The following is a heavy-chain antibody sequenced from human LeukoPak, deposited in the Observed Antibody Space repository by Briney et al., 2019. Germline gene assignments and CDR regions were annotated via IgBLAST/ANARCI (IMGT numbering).Heavy chain of an antibody. CDR1: GYTFTGYY. CDR3: ARDRATMVRGVIIDDY. V-gene: IGHV1-2*02. D-gene: IGHD3-10*01. Sequence: AASVKVSCKASGYTFTGYYMHWVRQAPGQGLEWMGWINPNSGGTNYAQKFQGRVTMTRDTSISTAYMELSRLRSDDTAVYYCARDRATMVRGVIIDDYWGQGTLVTVSS. J-gene: IGHJ4*02. CDR2: INPNSGGT.